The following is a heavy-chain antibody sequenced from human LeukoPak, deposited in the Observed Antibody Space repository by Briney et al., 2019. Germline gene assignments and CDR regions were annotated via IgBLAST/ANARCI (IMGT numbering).Heavy chain of an antibody. V-gene: IGHV3-11*04. CDR2: ISSSGSTI. CDR1: GFALSDQY. CDR3: ARDSSGYSSSWYSGRYNWFDP. D-gene: IGHD6-13*01. J-gene: IGHJ5*02. Sequence: GGSLRLSGAASGFALSDQYIDWLRQAPGKGLEGVSYISSSGSTIYYADSVKGRFTISRDNAKSSLYLQMNSLRAEDTAVYYCARDSSGYSSSWYSGRYNWFDPWGQGTLVTVSS.